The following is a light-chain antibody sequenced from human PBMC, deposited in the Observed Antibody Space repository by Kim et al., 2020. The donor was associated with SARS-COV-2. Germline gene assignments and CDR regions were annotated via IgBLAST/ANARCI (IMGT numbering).Light chain of an antibody. J-gene: IGKJ4*01. Sequence: LSPGDRASLSCRASHSVSSSYLAGYQQKPGQAPRLLIYGASSRATGIPDRFSGSGSRTDFALTISRLEPEDVAVYYCQQYGSSPLTFGGGTKVEI. CDR3: QQYGSSPLT. V-gene: IGKV3-20*01. CDR1: HSVSSSY. CDR2: GAS.